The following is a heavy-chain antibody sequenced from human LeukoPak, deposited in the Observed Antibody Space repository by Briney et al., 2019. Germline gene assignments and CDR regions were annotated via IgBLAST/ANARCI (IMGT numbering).Heavy chain of an antibody. J-gene: IGHJ4*02. CDR3: AKRSHHGDYDY. Sequence: GGSLRLSCAASGFTFSSSAMSWVRQAPGKGLDCVSTISDSGRSTFYADSVKGRFTISRDNSKNTLYLQMNSLRAEHTAVYYCAKRSHHGDYDYWGQGTLVTVSS. CDR1: GFTFSSSA. V-gene: IGHV3-23*01. D-gene: IGHD4-17*01. CDR2: ISDSGRST.